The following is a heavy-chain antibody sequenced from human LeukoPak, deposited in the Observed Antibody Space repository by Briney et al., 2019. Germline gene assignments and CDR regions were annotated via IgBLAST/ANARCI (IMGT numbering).Heavy chain of an antibody. Sequence: PPETRSPTCTVSGDSISTTLYHWGGIRQPPGKGLEWIGSIYSLGSTYDNPSLQSRITISVDTSNNQFSLNLASVTAADTAVYYCATLASSTWYLSYSGQGTLVTVSS. D-gene: IGHD6-13*01. CDR3: ATLASSTWYLSY. J-gene: IGHJ4*02. CDR1: GDSISTTLYH. V-gene: IGHV4-39*01. CDR2: IYSLGST.